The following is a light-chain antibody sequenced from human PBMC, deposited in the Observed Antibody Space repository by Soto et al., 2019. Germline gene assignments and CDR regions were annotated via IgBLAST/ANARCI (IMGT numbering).Light chain of an antibody. CDR2: GAS. J-gene: IGKJ5*01. V-gene: IGKV3-15*01. Sequence: TPSPATLSVSPRERATLACRASQSVSSKLAWYQQKPGQAPRLLIYGASTRATGIPARFSGGGSGTEFTLTISSLQSEDFAVYYCQQYNNWPPIPFGQGTRLEIK. CDR1: QSVSSK. CDR3: QQYNNWPPIP.